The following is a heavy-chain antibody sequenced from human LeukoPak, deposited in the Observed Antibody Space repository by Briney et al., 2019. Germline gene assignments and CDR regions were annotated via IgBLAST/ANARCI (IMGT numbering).Heavy chain of an antibody. CDR3: ARRAGAYSHPYDY. CDR2: IYSDNT. J-gene: IGHJ4*02. V-gene: IGHV3-53*01. Sequence: SGGSLRLSCAASGFTFSTNSMSWVRQAPGKGLEWVSFIYSDNTHYSDSVKGRFTISRDNSKNTLYLQMNSLRAEDTAVYYCARRAGAYSHPYDYWGQGTLVTVSS. CDR1: GFTFSTNS. D-gene: IGHD4/OR15-4a*01.